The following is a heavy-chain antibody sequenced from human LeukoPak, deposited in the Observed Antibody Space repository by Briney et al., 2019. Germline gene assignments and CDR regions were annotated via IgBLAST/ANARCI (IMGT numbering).Heavy chain of an antibody. CDR1: GYIFTSYW. CDR2: IYSGDSDT. J-gene: IGHJ6*03. Sequence: GESLKISCKGSGYIFTSYWIGWVRQLPGKGLEWMGIIYSGDSDTRYSPSFQGQVTISADKSISTAYLQWSSLKASDTAMYYCARHMLMNEGRYYYYYYMDVWGKGTTVTVSS. D-gene: IGHD2-8*01. CDR3: ARHMLMNEGRYYYYYYMDV. V-gene: IGHV5-51*01.